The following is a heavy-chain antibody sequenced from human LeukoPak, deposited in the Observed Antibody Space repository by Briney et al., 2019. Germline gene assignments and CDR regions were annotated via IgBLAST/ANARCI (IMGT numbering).Heavy chain of an antibody. CDR3: ARVLGHQLLLMDV. D-gene: IGHD2-2*01. J-gene: IGHJ6*03. Sequence: GGSLRLSCAASGFTFSSYGMSWVRQAPGKGLEWVSAISGSGGSTYYADSVKGRFTISRDNSKNTLYLQMNSLRAEDTAVYYCARVLGHQLLLMDVWGKGTTVTISS. V-gene: IGHV3-23*01. CDR2: ISGSGGST. CDR1: GFTFSSYG.